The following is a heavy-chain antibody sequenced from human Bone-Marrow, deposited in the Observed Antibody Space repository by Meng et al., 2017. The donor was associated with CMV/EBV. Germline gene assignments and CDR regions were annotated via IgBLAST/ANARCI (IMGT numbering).Heavy chain of an antibody. CDR2: INPNSGGT. J-gene: IGHJ4*02. CDR1: GYTFTGYY. CDR3: ARALAKTYYYDSSGYDYLDY. Sequence: ASVKVSCKASGYTFTGYYMHWVRQAPGQGLEWMGWINPNSGGTNYAQKFQGRVTMTRDTSISTAYMERSRLRSDDTAVYYCARALAKTYYYDSSGYDYLDYWGQGTLVTVSS. D-gene: IGHD3-22*01. V-gene: IGHV1-2*02.